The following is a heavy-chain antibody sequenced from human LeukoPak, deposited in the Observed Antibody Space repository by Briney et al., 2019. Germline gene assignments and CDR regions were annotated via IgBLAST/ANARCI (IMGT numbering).Heavy chain of an antibody. V-gene: IGHV1-2*02. CDR1: GYTFTGYY. Sequence: GASVKVSCKASGYTFTGYYMHWVRQAPGQGLEWMGWINPNSGGTNYAQKFQGRVTMTRYTSISTAYMELSRLRSDDTAVYYCARERRGYSYGLTYWGQGTLVTVSS. J-gene: IGHJ4*02. CDR3: ARERRGYSYGLTY. CDR2: INPNSGGT. D-gene: IGHD5-18*01.